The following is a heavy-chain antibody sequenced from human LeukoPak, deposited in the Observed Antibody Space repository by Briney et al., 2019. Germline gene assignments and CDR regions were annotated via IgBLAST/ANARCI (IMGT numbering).Heavy chain of an antibody. V-gene: IGHV3-21*04. Sequence: GGSLRLSCAASGFTFSSYSMNWVRQAPGKGLEWVSSISSSSSYIYYADSVKGRFTISRDNSKNTLYLQMNSLRAEDTAVYYCAKDRRAGSYDYWGQGTLVTVSS. J-gene: IGHJ4*02. CDR3: AKDRRAGSYDY. D-gene: IGHD3-10*01. CDR2: ISSSSSYI. CDR1: GFTFSSYS.